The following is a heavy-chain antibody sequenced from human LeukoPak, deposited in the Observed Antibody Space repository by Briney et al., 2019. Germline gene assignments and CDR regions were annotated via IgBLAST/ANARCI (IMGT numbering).Heavy chain of an antibody. CDR2: IHSSGSM. J-gene: IGHJ4*02. CDR3: ARETEVSGGRSWDF. Sequence: PSETLSLTCTVSGGSISSYYWTWIRQPAGKGLEWIGRIHSSGSMNHNPSLKSRLTMSVDTSNNQFSLKLRSVTAADTAVYYCARETEVSGGRSWDFWGEGTLVSVSS. V-gene: IGHV4-4*07. D-gene: IGHD6-19*01. CDR1: GGSISSYY.